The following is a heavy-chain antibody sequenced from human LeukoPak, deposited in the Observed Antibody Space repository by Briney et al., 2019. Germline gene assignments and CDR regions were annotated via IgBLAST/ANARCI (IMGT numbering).Heavy chain of an antibody. V-gene: IGHV3-74*03. Sequence: GGPLRLSCAASGFTFNNYWMHWVRQAPGKGLVWVSRINTDGSITTYEDSVEGRFSGSRDNAKNTLYLQMNSLRVEDTGVYYCARGYSRNWFDPWGQGTLVTVSS. J-gene: IGHJ5*02. CDR3: ARGYSRNWFDP. CDR2: INTDGSIT. CDR1: GFTFNNYW. D-gene: IGHD2-2*02.